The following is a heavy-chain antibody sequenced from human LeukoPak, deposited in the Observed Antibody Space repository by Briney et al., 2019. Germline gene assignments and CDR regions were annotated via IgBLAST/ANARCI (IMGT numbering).Heavy chain of an antibody. V-gene: IGHV4-59*01. J-gene: IGHJ4*02. CDR2: IYSSGST. D-gene: IGHD5-12*01. CDR1: GGSISNYY. Sequence: SETRSLTCTVSGGSISNYYWSWIRQPPGKGLEWIGYIYSSGSTNYNPSLKSRVTMSVDTSKNQVSLKLTSVTAADTAVYYCARGGYSGYDPSDYWGQGTLVTVSS. CDR3: ARGGYSGYDPSDY.